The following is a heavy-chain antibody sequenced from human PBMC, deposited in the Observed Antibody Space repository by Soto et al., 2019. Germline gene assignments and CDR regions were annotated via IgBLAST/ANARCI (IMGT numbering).Heavy chain of an antibody. CDR3: AHSPEFVFWSGSWFDP. CDR2: IYWDDDK. CDR1: GFSLSTSGVG. D-gene: IGHD3-3*01. J-gene: IGHJ5*02. Sequence: GSGPTLVNPTQTLTLTCTFSGFSLSTSGVGVGWIRQPPGKALEWLALIYWDDDKRYSPSLKSRLTITKDTSKNQVVLAMTNMDPVDTATYYCAHSPEFVFWSGSWFDPWGQGTLVTVSS. V-gene: IGHV2-5*02.